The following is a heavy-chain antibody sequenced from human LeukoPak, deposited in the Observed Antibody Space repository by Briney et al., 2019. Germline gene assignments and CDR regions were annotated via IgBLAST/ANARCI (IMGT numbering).Heavy chain of an antibody. CDR1: GYTFTSYA. V-gene: IGHV1-3*01. J-gene: IGHJ4*02. CDR3: GGGGGGYFDWLSANYFDY. D-gene: IGHD3-9*01. Sequence: ASVKVSCKASGYTFTSYAMHRVRQAPGQRLEWMGWINAGNGNTKYSQKFQGRVTITRDTSASTAYRELSILRSEDTAVYYCGGGGGGYFDWLSANYFDYWGQGTLVTVSS. CDR2: INAGNGNT.